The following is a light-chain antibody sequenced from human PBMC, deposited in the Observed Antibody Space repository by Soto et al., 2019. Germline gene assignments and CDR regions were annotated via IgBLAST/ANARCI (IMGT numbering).Light chain of an antibody. V-gene: IGLV2-14*03. Sequence: QSALTQPASVSGSPEESIAISCSGTTSDVGGYNHVSWYQQHPGKAPKLIIYDVTYRPSGVSDRFSGSKSGNTASLTISGLQAEDEADYYCASYTSSTTEVFGTGTKLTVL. CDR1: TSDVGGYNH. CDR2: DVT. CDR3: ASYTSSTTEV. J-gene: IGLJ1*01.